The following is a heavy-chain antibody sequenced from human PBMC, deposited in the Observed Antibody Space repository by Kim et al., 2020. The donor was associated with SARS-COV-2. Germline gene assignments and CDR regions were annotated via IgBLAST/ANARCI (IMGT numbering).Heavy chain of an antibody. Sequence: ASVKVSCKASGYTFTGYYMHWVRQAPGQGLEWMGWINPNSGGTNYAQKFQGWVTMTRDTSISTAYMELSRLRSDDTAVYYCARAATQICSGGSCYEAPLDIWGQGTLVTVSS. CDR1: GYTFTGYY. CDR3: ARAATQICSGGSCYEAPLDI. J-gene: IGHJ4*02. V-gene: IGHV1-2*04. CDR2: INPNSGGT. D-gene: IGHD2-15*01.